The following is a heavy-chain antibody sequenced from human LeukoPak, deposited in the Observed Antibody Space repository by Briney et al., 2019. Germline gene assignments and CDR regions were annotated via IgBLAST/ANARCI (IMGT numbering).Heavy chain of an antibody. CDR1: GLIFSSYA. D-gene: IGHD6-13*01. CDR2: ISGSGGST. Sequence: PGGSLRLSCAASGLIFSSYAMSWVRQAPGKGLEWVSAISGSGGSTYYADSVKGRFTISRDNSKNTLYLQMNSLRAEDTAVYYCAKLPRIGAAALPVDYWGQGTLVTVSS. J-gene: IGHJ4*02. CDR3: AKLPRIGAAALPVDY. V-gene: IGHV3-23*01.